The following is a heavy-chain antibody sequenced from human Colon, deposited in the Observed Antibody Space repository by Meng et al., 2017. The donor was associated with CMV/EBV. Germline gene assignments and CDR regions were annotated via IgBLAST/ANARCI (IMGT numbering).Heavy chain of an antibody. J-gene: IGHJ4*02. Sequence: GESLKISCAASGFTFSDYYMSWIRQAPGKGLEWVSYISSSGSTIYYADSVKGRFTISRDNAKNSLFLQLDSLRPEDTAVYFCARDIGWGHSDYWGQGTLVTVSS. CDR3: ARDIGWGHSDY. CDR1: GFTFSDYY. CDR2: ISSSGSTI. V-gene: IGHV3-11*04. D-gene: IGHD7-27*01.